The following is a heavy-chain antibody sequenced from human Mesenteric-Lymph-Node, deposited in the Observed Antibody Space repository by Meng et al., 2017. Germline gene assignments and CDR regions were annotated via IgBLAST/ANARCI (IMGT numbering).Heavy chain of an antibody. CDR2: IYHSGST. CDR3: ARGGGCSSSSCDLDY. J-gene: IGHJ4*02. Sequence: QVQVQEMCPGSVNPSDPLSLTCVVSGASISSGNWWNWVRQPPGKGLEWIGDIYHSGSTNYNPSLKSRVTISVDKSKNQFSLKLSSVTAADTAMYYCARGGGCSSSSCDLDYWGQGVLVTVSS. V-gene: IGHV4-4*02. D-gene: IGHD2-2*01. CDR1: GASISSGNW.